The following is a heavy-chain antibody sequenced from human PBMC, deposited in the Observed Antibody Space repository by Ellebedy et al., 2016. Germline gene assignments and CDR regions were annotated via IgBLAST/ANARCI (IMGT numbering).Heavy chain of an antibody. V-gene: IGHV3-21*01. J-gene: IGHJ4*02. Sequence: GGSLRLSXAASGFTFSSYSMNWVRQAPGKGLEWVSSISSSSSDIYYADSVKGRFTISRDNGNDLLYLQMNSLRAEDTAVYYCAKDGSDRTYDWNEVGYFDYWGQGTLVTVSS. CDR2: ISSSSSDI. CDR1: GFTFSSYS. D-gene: IGHD1-20*01. CDR3: AKDGSDRTYDWNEVGYFDY.